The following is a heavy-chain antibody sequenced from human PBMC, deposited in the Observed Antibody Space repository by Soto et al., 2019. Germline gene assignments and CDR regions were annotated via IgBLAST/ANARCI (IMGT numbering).Heavy chain of an antibody. Sequence: EVQLVESGGGLVQPGGSLRLSCVASGFTFSVYWMTWVRQAPGKGLEWVANVKQDGREENYVDSVKGRFTISRDNAKNSGYLQMTSLRAEDTALYYCARGAFPTWGSYPLDYWGQGTLVTVSS. CDR3: ARGAFPTWGSYPLDY. CDR2: VKQDGREE. V-gene: IGHV3-7*04. CDR1: GFTFSVYW. D-gene: IGHD3-16*02. J-gene: IGHJ4*02.